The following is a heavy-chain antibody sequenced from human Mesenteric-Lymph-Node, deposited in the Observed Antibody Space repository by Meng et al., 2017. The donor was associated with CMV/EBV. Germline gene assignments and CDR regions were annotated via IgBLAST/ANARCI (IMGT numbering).Heavy chain of an antibody. D-gene: IGHD1-26*01. V-gene: IGHV4-61*08. CDR3: ARGLGWGHYGMDV. Sequence: GSLRLSCTVSGGSISSGDYQWTWIRQPPGKGLEWIGYIYYSGSTNYNPSLKSRVTISVDTSKNQFSLKLSSVTAADTAVYYCARGLGWGHYGMDVWGQGTTVTVSS. CDR1: GGSISSGDYQ. CDR2: IYYSGST. J-gene: IGHJ6*02.